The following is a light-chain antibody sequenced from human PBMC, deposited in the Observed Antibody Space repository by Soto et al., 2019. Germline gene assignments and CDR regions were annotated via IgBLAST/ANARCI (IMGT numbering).Light chain of an antibody. CDR3: SSYAGSNNFV. CDR1: SSDVGAYNY. Sequence: QSALTQPPSASGSPGQSVTISCTGTSSDVGAYNYVSWYQQHPGKAPKLMIYEVSKRPSGVPDRFSGSKSVNTASLTVSGLQAEDEADYYCSSYAGSNNFVFGTGTKLTVL. CDR2: EVS. V-gene: IGLV2-8*01. J-gene: IGLJ1*01.